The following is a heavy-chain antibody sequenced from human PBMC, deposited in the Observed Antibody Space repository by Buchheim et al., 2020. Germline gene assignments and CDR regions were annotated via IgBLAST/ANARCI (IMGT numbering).Heavy chain of an antibody. D-gene: IGHD6-6*01. CDR2: ISYDGSNK. CDR1: GFTFSSYG. J-gene: IGHJ4*02. Sequence: QVQLVESGGGVVQPGRSLRLSCAASGFTFSSYGMHWVRQAPGKGLEWVAVISYDGSNKYYADSVKGRFTISRDNSKNTLYLQINSLRAEDTAVYYCAKVAEDSSFLSRHDYWGEGAL. V-gene: IGHV3-30*18. CDR3: AKVAEDSSFLSRHDY.